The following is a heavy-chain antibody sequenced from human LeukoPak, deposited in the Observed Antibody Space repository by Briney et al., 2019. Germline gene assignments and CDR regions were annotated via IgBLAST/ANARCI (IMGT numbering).Heavy chain of an antibody. V-gene: IGHV3-66*01. CDR2: IYSGGST. CDR1: GFTVSSNY. J-gene: IGHJ4*02. D-gene: IGHD1-1*01. Sequence: GGSLRLSCAVSGFTVSSNYMSRVRQAPGKGLEWVSIIYSGGSTYYADSVKGRFTISRDNSKNTLYLQMNSLRAEDTAVYYCARWANSVDYWGQGTLVTVSS. CDR3: ARWANSVDY.